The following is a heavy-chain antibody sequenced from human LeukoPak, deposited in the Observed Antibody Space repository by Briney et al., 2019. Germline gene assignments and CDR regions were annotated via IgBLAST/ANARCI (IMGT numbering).Heavy chain of an antibody. CDR2: ISAYNGNT. D-gene: IGHD3-22*01. V-gene: IGHV1-18*01. J-gene: IGHJ3*02. CDR3: ARDHYYDSSGLDAFDI. CDR1: SYTFTNYA. Sequence: ASVKVSCEASSYTFTNYAISWVRQAPGQGLEWMGWISAYNGNTNYAQKLQGRVTMTTDTSTSTAYMELRSLRSDDTAVYYCARDHYYDSSGLDAFDIWGQGTMVTVSS.